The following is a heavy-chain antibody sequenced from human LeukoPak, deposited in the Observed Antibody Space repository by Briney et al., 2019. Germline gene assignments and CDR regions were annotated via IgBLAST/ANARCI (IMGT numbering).Heavy chain of an antibody. Sequence: GRSLRLSCAASGFTFDDYAMHWVRQAPGKGLEWVSGISWNSGSIGYADSAKGRFTISRDNAKNSLYLQMNSLRAEDTALYYCAKGHSSSWYKFDYWGQGTLVTVSS. D-gene: IGHD6-13*01. CDR1: GFTFDDYA. CDR3: AKGHSSSWYKFDY. V-gene: IGHV3-9*01. CDR2: ISWNSGSI. J-gene: IGHJ4*02.